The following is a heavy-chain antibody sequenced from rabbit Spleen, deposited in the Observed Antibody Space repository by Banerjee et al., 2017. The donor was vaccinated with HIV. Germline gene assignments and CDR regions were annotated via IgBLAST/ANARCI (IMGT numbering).Heavy chain of an antibody. CDR1: GFSFSSSDY. Sequence: QSLEESGGDLVKPGASLTLSCKASGFSFSSSDYMCWVRQAPGKGLEWISCIAGSSSGFTYSATWAKGRFTCSKTSSTTVTLQMTSLTVADTATYFCARGEHFSVGFSAFAIYLDLWGQGTLVTVS. CDR3: ARGEHFSVGFSAFAIYLDL. D-gene: IGHD6-1*01. J-gene: IGHJ6*01. CDR2: IAGSSSGFT. V-gene: IGHV1S40*01.